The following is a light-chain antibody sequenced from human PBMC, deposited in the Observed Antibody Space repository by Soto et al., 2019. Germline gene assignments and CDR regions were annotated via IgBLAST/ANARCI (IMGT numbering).Light chain of an antibody. V-gene: IGKV1-5*01. CDR1: QSISNW. J-gene: IGKJ5*01. CDR2: HAS. Sequence: IQMTHSHNTLHAYVRHRVTITSLASQSISNWLAWYQQIPGTAPKLLIYHASTLESGVPSRFSGSGSGTDFALTITGLQPEDFAIYYCQQSFTVPITFGQGTRLEIK. CDR3: QQSFTVPIT.